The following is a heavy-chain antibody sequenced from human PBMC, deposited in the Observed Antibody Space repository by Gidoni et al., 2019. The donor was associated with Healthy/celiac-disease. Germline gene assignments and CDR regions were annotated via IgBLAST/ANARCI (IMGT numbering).Heavy chain of an antibody. V-gene: IGHV3-23*01. Sequence: EVQLLESGGGLVQPGGSLRLSCAASGFPFSSYAMSWVRQAPGKGLGWVSAISGSGGSTYYADSVKGRFTISRDNSKNTLYLQMNSLRAEDTAVYYCAKDLRNTAARPEFDYWGQGTLVTVSS. J-gene: IGHJ4*02. D-gene: IGHD6-6*01. CDR2: ISGSGGST. CDR3: AKDLRNTAARPEFDY. CDR1: GFPFSSYA.